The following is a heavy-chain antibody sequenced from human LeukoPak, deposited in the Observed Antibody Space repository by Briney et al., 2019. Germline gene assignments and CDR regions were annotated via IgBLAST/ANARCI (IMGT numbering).Heavy chain of an antibody. Sequence: GGSLRLSCAASGFTFSSYEMNWVRQAPGKGLEWVSYISSGGGGIFYADSVKGRFTISRDNAKNSLHLQMNSLRAEDTAGYYCARDGASHPSIYYFDYWGQGTLVTVSS. J-gene: IGHJ4*02. CDR1: GFTFSSYE. D-gene: IGHD4-17*01. V-gene: IGHV3-48*03. CDR2: ISSGGGGI. CDR3: ARDGASHPSIYYFDY.